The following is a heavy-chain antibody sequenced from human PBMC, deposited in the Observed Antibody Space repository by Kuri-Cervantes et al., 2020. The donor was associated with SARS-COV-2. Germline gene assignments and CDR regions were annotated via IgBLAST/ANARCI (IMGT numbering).Heavy chain of an antibody. CDR3: ARSRGYCSSTSCFYYYGMDV. J-gene: IGHJ6*02. CDR1: GGSISSGYY. V-gene: IGHV4-39*01. D-gene: IGHD2-2*01. CDR2: IYYSGST. Sequence: SETLSLTCTVSGGSISSGYYWGWIRQPPGKGLEWIGSIYYSGSTYYNPSLKSRVTISVDTSKNQFSLKLSSVTAADTAAYYCARSRGYCSSTSCFYYYGMDVWGQGTTVTVSS.